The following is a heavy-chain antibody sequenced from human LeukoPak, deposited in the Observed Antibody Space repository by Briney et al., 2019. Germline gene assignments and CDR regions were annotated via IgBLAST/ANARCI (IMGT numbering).Heavy chain of an antibody. CDR3: AKDIRSTGWYKDS. CDR2: ISGSGSST. CDR1: GFTFSTYA. Sequence: PGGSLRLSCAASGFTFSTYAMSWVRQAPGKGLEWVSGISGSGSSTYYADSVKGRFTISRDNSKNTLYLQMTSLRTEDTAVYYCAKDIRSTGWYKDSWGQGTLVTVSS. V-gene: IGHV3-23*01. J-gene: IGHJ4*02. D-gene: IGHD6-19*01.